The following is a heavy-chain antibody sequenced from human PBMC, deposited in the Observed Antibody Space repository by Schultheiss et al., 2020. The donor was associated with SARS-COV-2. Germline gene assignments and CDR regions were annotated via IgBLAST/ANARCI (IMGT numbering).Heavy chain of an antibody. J-gene: IGHJ4*02. CDR2: INHSGST. D-gene: IGHD3-10*01. CDR3: ARESMVQGVGYYFDY. V-gene: IGHV4-34*01. CDR1: GGSFSGYY. Sequence: SQTLSLTCAVYGGSFSGYYWSWIRQPPGKGLEWIGEINHSGSTNYNPSLKSRVTISVDRSKNQFSLKLSSVTAADTAVYYCARESMVQGVGYYFDYWGQGTLVTVSS.